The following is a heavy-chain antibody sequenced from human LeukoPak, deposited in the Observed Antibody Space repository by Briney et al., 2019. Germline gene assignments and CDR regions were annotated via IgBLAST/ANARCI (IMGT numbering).Heavy chain of an antibody. CDR2: LNHATNII. Sequence: GGSLRLSYAASGFSFSTNAMTWVRQAPGKGLEWVSTLNHATNIIYYADSVKGRFTISRDNSKNTVYLQMNSLRADDTAVYYCVKDAGIYPVWYFDYWGQGTLVTVSS. CDR3: VKDAGIYPVWYFDY. V-gene: IGHV3-23*01. D-gene: IGHD3-16*01. CDR1: GFSFSTNA. J-gene: IGHJ4*02.